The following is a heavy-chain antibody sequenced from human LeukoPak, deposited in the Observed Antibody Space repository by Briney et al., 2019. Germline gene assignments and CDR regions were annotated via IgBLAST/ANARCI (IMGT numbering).Heavy chain of an antibody. CDR1: GYTFTGYY. CDR2: INPNSGGT. CDR3: ASMYSSSSGMGFDY. J-gene: IGHJ4*02. V-gene: IGHV1-2*02. Sequence: ASVKVSCKASGYTFTGYYMHWVRQAPGQGLEWMGWINPNSGGTNYAQKFQGRVTMTRDTSISTAYMELSRLRSDDTAVYYCASMYSSSSGMGFDYWGQGTLVTVSS. D-gene: IGHD6-6*01.